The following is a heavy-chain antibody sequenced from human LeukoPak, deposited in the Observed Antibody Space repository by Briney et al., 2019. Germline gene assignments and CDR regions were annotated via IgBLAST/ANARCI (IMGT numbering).Heavy chain of an antibody. Sequence: GASVKVSCKASGGTFSSYAISWVRQAPGQGLEWMGGIIPIFGTANYAQKLQGRVTMTTDTSTSTAYMELRSLRSDDTAVYYCARDRIAVAAHGYYYYGMDVWGQGTTVTVSS. CDR1: GGTFSSYA. D-gene: IGHD6-19*01. CDR2: IIPIFGTA. V-gene: IGHV1-69*05. J-gene: IGHJ6*02. CDR3: ARDRIAVAAHGYYYYGMDV.